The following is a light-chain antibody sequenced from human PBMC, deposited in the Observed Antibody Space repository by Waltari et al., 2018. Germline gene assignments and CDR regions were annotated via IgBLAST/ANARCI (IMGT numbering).Light chain of an antibody. Sequence: EVVMTQSPATLSVSPGERATLSCRASQNIYTNLAWYQQSPDQPPRLIIYRASARASGIPARFSGSGSGTEFTLTISSLQSEDSAVYYCQQYNVWPPITFGQGTRVEIK. V-gene: IGKV3-15*01. CDR1: QNIYTN. J-gene: IGKJ5*01. CDR2: RAS. CDR3: QQYNVWPPIT.